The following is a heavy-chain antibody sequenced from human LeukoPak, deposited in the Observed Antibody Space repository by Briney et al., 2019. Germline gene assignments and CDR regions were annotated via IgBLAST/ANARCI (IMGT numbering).Heavy chain of an antibody. CDR2: IIPILGIA. J-gene: IGHJ4*02. V-gene: IGHV1-69*04. Sequence: GASVKVSCKASGGTFSSYAISWVRQAPGQGLEWMGRIIPILGIANYAQKFQGRVTITADKSTSTAYMELSSLRSEDTAVYYCARDHAGRYYGSGSYDLFDYWGQGTLVTVSS. D-gene: IGHD3-10*01. CDR3: ARDHAGRYYGSGSYDLFDY. CDR1: GGTFSSYA.